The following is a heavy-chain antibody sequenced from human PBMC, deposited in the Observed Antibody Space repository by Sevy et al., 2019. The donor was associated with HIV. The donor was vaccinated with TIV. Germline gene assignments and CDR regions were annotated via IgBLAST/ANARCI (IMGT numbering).Heavy chain of an antibody. CDR3: ARYIAAVGNNWFDP. CDR2: IHYSGST. CDR1: GGSISSSSYY. V-gene: IGHV4-39*01. J-gene: IGHJ5*02. D-gene: IGHD6-13*01. Sequence: SETLSLTCTVSGGSISSSSYYWGWIRQPPGKGLDWIGSIHYSGSTNYNPSLKSRVTISVVTSKNQFFLRLSSVTAADTAVYYCARYIAAVGNNWFDPWGQGTLVTVSS.